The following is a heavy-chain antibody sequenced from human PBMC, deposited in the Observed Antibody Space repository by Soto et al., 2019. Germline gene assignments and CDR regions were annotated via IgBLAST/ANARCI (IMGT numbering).Heavy chain of an antibody. CDR2: IYYSGST. V-gene: IGHV4-31*02. J-gene: IGHJ4*02. CDR1: GGSIISGGDC. CDR3: ASLPTGNPDFEY. D-gene: IGHD1-1*01. Sequence: SSETLCLTWTVAGGSIISGGDCWSWHSQHPGKGLEWIGYIYYSGSTYYNPSLKSRVTISVDTSKNQFSLKLSSVTAADPAVYYCASLPTGNPDFEYCGQGTLVTGSS.